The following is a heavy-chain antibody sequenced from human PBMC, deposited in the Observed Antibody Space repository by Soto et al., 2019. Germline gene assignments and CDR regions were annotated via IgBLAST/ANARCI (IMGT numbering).Heavy chain of an antibody. Sequence: QVHLVQSGAEVKKPGASVKVSCKASGYTFTSYGFSWVRQAPGQGLEWMGWISGYNSNTNYEQKFQGRVTMTTDTSTSTAYMELRSLRSDDTAVYYCAIWPAAMRFDYYNYYMDVWGKGTTVIVSS. D-gene: IGHD2-2*01. CDR3: AIWPAAMRFDYYNYYMDV. V-gene: IGHV1-18*01. CDR1: GYTFTSYG. J-gene: IGHJ6*03. CDR2: ISGYNSNT.